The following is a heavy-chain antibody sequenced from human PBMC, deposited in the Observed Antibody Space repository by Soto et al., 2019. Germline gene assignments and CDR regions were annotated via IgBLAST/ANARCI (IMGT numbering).Heavy chain of an antibody. CDR2: TSYDGSNK. CDR3: ARVLGQWLVRPPPDY. Sequence: QVQLVESGGGVVQPGRSLRLSCAASGFTFSSYAMHWVRQAPGKGLEWVAVTSYDGSNKYYADSVKGRFTISRDNSKNTLYLQMNSVRAEDTAVYYCARVLGQWLVRPPPDYWGQGTLVTVSS. D-gene: IGHD6-19*01. CDR1: GFTFSSYA. V-gene: IGHV3-30-3*01. J-gene: IGHJ4*02.